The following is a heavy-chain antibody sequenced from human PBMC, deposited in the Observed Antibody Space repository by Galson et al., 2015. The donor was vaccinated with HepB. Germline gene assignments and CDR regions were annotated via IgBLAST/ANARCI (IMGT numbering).Heavy chain of an antibody. V-gene: IGHV3-74*01. CDR3: VREGFLVGERYFDS. Sequence: SLRLSCAASGFTFSDYWMHWVRQAPGKGLVWVSRINSDESSRTYADSVKGRFTISRDNAKNTLYLQMNSLRAEDTAVYFCVREGFLVGERYFDSWGQGTRVTVSS. CDR1: GFTFSDYW. J-gene: IGHJ4*02. D-gene: IGHD1-26*01. CDR2: INSDESSR.